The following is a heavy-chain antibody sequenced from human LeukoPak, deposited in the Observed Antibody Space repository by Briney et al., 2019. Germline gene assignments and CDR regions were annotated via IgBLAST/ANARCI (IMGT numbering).Heavy chain of an antibody. CDR3: ASAPRDYYFGSGSMGSYFDY. CDR2: ISNDGSNK. CDR1: GFTFSSYA. J-gene: IGHJ4*02. V-gene: IGHV3-30-3*01. Sequence: PGGSLRLSCAASGFTFSSYAMHWVRQAPGKGLEWVAVISNDGSNKYYADSVKGRFTISRDNSKNTLYVQMNNLRAEDTAVYYRASAPRDYYFGSGSMGSYFDYWGQGTLVTVSS. D-gene: IGHD3-10*01.